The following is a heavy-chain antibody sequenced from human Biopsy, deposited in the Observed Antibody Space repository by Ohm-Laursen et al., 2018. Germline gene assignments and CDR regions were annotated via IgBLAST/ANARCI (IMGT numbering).Heavy chain of an antibody. V-gene: IGHV4-34*01. D-gene: IGHD1-26*01. CDR3: AGIVLGPTNDAFDI. CDR1: GGSFSGYY. CDR2: MNHGGST. Sequence: GTLSLTCTVYGGSFSGYYWSWIRQPPGKGLEWIGEMNHGGSTNYNSSLKSRVTMSVDTSKNHFSLNLNSVTAADTAVYYCAGIVLGPTNDAFDIWGQGTMVTVSS. J-gene: IGHJ3*02.